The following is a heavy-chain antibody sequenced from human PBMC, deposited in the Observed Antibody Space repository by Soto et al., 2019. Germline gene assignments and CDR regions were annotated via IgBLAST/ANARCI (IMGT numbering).Heavy chain of an antibody. CDR3: AKGILVEVPGTRAFDI. CDR2: VGRGDST. Sequence: EVQLLESGGGLVQPGGSLRLSCAASGFSFSTYAMSWVRQAPGKGLEWVSTVGRGDSTFYADSVRGRFTISRDNSNNARVLQMNSLRADDTALYYCAKGILVEVPGTRAFDIWGQGTMVIVSS. D-gene: IGHD2-2*01. J-gene: IGHJ3*02. V-gene: IGHV3-23*01. CDR1: GFSFSTYA.